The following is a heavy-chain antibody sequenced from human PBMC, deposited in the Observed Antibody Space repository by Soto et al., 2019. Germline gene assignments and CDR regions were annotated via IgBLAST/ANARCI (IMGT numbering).Heavy chain of an antibody. D-gene: IGHD3-16*02. CDR3: AGLKQTSYDYVWGSYRYTLSPSYGMDV. CDR2: ISAYNGNT. V-gene: IGHV1-18*01. J-gene: IGHJ6*02. CDR1: GYTFTGYA. Sequence: ASVKVSCKASGYTFTGYAIHWVRQAPGQRLEWMGWISAYNGNTNYAQKLQGRVTMTTDTSTSTAYMELRSLRSDDTAVYYCAGLKQTSYDYVWGSYRYTLSPSYGMDVWGQGTKVTVSS.